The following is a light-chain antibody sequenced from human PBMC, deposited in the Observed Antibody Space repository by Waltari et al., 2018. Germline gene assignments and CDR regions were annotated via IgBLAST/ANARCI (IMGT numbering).Light chain of an antibody. V-gene: IGLV3-19*01. CDR3: NSRDSSGNLL. Sequence: SSELTQDPAVSVALGQTVRITCKGDSLRRYYARWYQQKPGQAPVLVIYGKNNRPSGIPDRFSGSSSGNTASLTITGAQAEDEADYYCNSRDSSGNLLFGGGTKLTVL. CDR2: GKN. CDR1: SLRRYY. J-gene: IGLJ2*01.